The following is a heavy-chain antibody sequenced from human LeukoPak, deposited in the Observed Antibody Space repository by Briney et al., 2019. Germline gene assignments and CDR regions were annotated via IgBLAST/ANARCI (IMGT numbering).Heavy chain of an antibody. D-gene: IGHD3-16*01. Sequence: TSQTLSLTCTVSGGSISSGGYYWSWIRQHPGKGLEWIGYIYYSGSTYYNPSLKSRVTISVDTSKNQFSLKLSSVTAADTAVYYCAREKKMGLITRYYFDYWGQGTLVTVSS. J-gene: IGHJ4*02. CDR1: GGSISSGGYY. CDR3: AREKKMGLITRYYFDY. V-gene: IGHV4-31*03. CDR2: IYYSGST.